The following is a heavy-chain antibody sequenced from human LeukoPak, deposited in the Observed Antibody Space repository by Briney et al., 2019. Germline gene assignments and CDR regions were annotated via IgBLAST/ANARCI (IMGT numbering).Heavy chain of an antibody. CDR2: IYSGGST. D-gene: IGHD2-2*01. CDR1: GFSVSSDY. V-gene: IGHV3-53*01. J-gene: IGHJ4*02. Sequence: GGSLRLSYTGSGFSVSSDYMSWVRQAPGKGLEWVSLIYSGGSTYYADSVKGRFTISRDNSKNTLYLQMNSLRAEDTAVYYCASRHAAGGQGTLVTVSS. CDR3: ASRHAA.